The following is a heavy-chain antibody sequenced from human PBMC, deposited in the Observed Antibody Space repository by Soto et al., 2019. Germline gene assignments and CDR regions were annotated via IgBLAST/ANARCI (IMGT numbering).Heavy chain of an antibody. V-gene: IGHV3-30*04. Sequence: QVQLVESGGGVVQPGRSLRLSCAASGFIFSAYTMHWVRQPPGKGLEWVAVISYDGKNDYYTDPVKGRFTVSRDNSKSTLYLQMNSRKFEDMAVYYCARDGYSGRSEGVDLCGQGTMVTVSS. J-gene: IGHJ3*01. CDR1: GFIFSAYT. D-gene: IGHD5-12*01. CDR2: ISYDGKND. CDR3: ARDGYSGRSEGVDL.